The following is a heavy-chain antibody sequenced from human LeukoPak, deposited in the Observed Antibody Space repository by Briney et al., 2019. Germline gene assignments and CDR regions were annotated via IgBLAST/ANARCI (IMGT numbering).Heavy chain of an antibody. CDR3: ARGDIDH. CDR2: IHPNDGST. J-gene: IGHJ5*02. V-gene: IGHV1-46*02. Sequence: ASVKVSCKTSGYTFNIYYVQWVRQAPGQGLEWMGVIHPNDGSTTYAQKFQGRIIMTSDTTTSTIYMELSSLRSDDTAVYYCARGDIDHWGQGTLVTVSS. D-gene: IGHD2-15*01. CDR1: GYTFNIYY.